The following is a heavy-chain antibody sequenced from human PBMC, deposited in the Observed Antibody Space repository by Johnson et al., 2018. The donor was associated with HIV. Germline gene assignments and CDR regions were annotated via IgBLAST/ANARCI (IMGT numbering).Heavy chain of an antibody. V-gene: IGHV3-30*02. CDR2: IRYDGSNK. J-gene: IGHJ3*02. CDR3: AKGMGQWLARGAFDI. Sequence: QVQLVESGGGVVQPGGSLRLSCAASGFTFSSYGMHWVRQAPGKGLEWVAFIRYDGSNKYYADSVKGRFTISRDNSKNTLYQQMNSLRAEDTAVYYCAKGMGQWLARGAFDIWGQGTMVTVSS. D-gene: IGHD6-19*01. CDR1: GFTFSSYG.